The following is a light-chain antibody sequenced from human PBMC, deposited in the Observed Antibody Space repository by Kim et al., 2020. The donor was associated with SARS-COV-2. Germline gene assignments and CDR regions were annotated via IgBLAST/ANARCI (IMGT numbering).Light chain of an antibody. V-gene: IGKV3-15*01. Sequence: VSPGEGATRACRASQSVNSHLAWYQHKPGQAPRLLIYDASTRATDIPARFSGSGSGTEFTLTINTLQSEDFALYYCQQYNNWPLTFGGGTKVDIK. CDR3: QQYNNWPLT. CDR1: QSVNSH. J-gene: IGKJ4*01. CDR2: DAS.